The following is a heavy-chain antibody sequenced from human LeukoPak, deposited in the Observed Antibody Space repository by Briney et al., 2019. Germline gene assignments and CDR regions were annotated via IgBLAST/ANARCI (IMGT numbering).Heavy chain of an antibody. CDR3: AREFDAFDI. J-gene: IGHJ3*02. Sequence: SETLSLTCAVYGGSFSGYYWSWIRQPPGKGLEWIGEINHSGSTNYNPSLKSRVTISVDTSKNQFSLKLSSVTAADTAVYYCAREFDAFDIWGQGTMVTVSS. V-gene: IGHV4-34*01. CDR1: GGSFSGYY. CDR2: INHSGST.